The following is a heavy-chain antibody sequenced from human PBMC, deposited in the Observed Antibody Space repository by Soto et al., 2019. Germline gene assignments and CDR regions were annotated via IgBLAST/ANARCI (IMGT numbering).Heavy chain of an antibody. CDR3: AKPRGMGSSIVWFDP. V-gene: IGHV3-23*01. CDR1: GFTFSSYA. Sequence: EVQLLESGGGLVQPGGSLRLSCAASGFTFSSYAMSWVRQAPGKGLEWVSAISGSGGSTYYADSVKGRFNISRDNSKNTMYLQMNSLRAEDTAVYYCAKPRGMGSSIVWFDPWGQGTLVTVSS. CDR2: ISGSGGST. D-gene: IGHD6-6*01. J-gene: IGHJ5*02.